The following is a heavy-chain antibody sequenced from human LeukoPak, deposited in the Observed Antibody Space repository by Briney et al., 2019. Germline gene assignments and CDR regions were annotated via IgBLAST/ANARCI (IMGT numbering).Heavy chain of an antibody. CDR2: MNPNSGNT. J-gene: IGHJ4*02. V-gene: IGHV1-8*01. CDR1: GYTFTSYD. Sequence: ASVKVSCKASGYTFTSYDINWVRQATGQGLEWMGWMNPNSGNTGYAQKFQGRVTMTRNTSISTAYMELSSLRSEDTAVYNCARGFWFGESVDYWGQGTLVTVSS. CDR3: ARGFWFGESVDY. D-gene: IGHD3-10*01.